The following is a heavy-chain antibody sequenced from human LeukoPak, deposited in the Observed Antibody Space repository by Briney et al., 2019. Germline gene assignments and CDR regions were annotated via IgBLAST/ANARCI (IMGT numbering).Heavy chain of an antibody. CDR3: ARAPVSDWFDP. Sequence: GASVKVSCKASGYTFTCYYMHWVRQAPGQGLEWMGRINPNSGDTDYAQRFQGRVTMTRDTSITTAYMDLSRLISDDTAVYYCARAPVSDWFDPWGQGTLVTVSS. CDR1: GYTFTCYY. J-gene: IGHJ5*02. D-gene: IGHD6-25*01. CDR2: INPNSGDT. V-gene: IGHV1-2*06.